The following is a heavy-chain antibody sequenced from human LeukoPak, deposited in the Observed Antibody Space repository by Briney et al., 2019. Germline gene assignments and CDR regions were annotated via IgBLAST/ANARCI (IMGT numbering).Heavy chain of an antibody. Sequence: ASVKVSCKASGYTFTGYYMHWVRQAPGQGLEWMGWNNPNSGGTNYAQKFQGRVTMTEDTSTDTAYMELGSLRSEDTAVYYCATALYGSGSYRLTPGYYYYGMDGWGQGTTVTVSS. CDR3: ATALYGSGSYRLTPGYYYYGMDG. J-gene: IGHJ6*01. CDR2: NNPNSGGT. CDR1: GYTFTGYY. D-gene: IGHD3-10*01. V-gene: IGHV1-2*02.